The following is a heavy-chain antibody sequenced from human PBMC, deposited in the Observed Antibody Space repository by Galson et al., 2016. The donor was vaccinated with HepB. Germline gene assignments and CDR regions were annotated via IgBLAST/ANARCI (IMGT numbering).Heavy chain of an antibody. CDR1: GFSFNGYY. J-gene: IGHJ6*02. CDR3: ARQFTPNGPYYYALDV. CDR2: INPHTGDT. D-gene: IGHD6-19*01. Sequence: SVKVSCKASGFSFNGYYMHWVRQAPGQGLEWMGWINPHTGDTNYAQNFEGGVTLTCDPSVRTAYMEVRSLKSDDTAIYYCARQFTPNGPYYYALDVWGQGTTVTVSS. V-gene: IGHV1-2*02.